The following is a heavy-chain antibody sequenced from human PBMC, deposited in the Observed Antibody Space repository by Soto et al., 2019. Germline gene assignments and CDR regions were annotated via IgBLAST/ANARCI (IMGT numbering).Heavy chain of an antibody. D-gene: IGHD3-16*02. Sequence: EVQLVESGGGLVKPGGSLRLSCAASGFTFSNAWMSWVRQAPGKGLEWVGRIKSKTDGGTTDYAAPVKGRFTISRDDSKNTLYLQMNSLKTEDTAVYYCTTDHYIWGSYRNDAFDIWGQGTMVTVSS. CDR1: GFTFSNAW. CDR3: TTDHYIWGSYRNDAFDI. J-gene: IGHJ3*02. V-gene: IGHV3-15*01. CDR2: IKSKTDGGTT.